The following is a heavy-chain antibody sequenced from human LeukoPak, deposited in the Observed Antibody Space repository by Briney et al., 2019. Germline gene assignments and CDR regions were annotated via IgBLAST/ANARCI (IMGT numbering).Heavy chain of an antibody. CDR2: IYYSGTT. D-gene: IGHD1-26*01. CDR3: ARASGRYYASFDY. J-gene: IGHJ4*02. CDR1: GDSINSGGYY. Sequence: SETLSLTCTVSGDSINSGGYYWSWIRQLPGKGLEWIGYIYYSGTTYNNPSLKSRLTISVDTSKNQFSLRLSSVTAADTAVYYCARASGRYYASFDYWGQGILVTVSS. V-gene: IGHV4-31*03.